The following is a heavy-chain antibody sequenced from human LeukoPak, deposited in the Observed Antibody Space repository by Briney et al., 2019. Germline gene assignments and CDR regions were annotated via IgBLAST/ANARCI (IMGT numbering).Heavy chain of an antibody. J-gene: IGHJ4*02. D-gene: IGHD6-6*01. CDR3: VKGVAARLDY. CDR1: GFTFSSYA. Sequence: PGGPLRLSCSASGFTFSSYAMHWVRQAQGKGLEYVSAINSNGGITFYADSMKGRFTISRDDSTNTLYLQMSSLRAEDTAIYYCVKGVAARLDYWGQGTLVTVSS. CDR2: INSNGGIT. V-gene: IGHV3-64D*09.